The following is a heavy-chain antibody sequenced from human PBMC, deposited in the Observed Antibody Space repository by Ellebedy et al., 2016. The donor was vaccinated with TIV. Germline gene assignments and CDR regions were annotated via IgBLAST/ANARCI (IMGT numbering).Heavy chain of an antibody. CDR1: GGTFSSYA. CDR3: ARGTAMATPYYYYYGMDV. V-gene: IGHV1-69*06. Sequence: SVKVSCXASGGTFSSYAISWVRQAPGQGLEWMGGIIPIFGTANYAQKFQGRVTITADKSTSTAYMELSSLRSEDTAVYYCARGTAMATPYYYYYGMDVWGQGTTVTVSS. CDR2: IIPIFGTA. D-gene: IGHD5-18*01. J-gene: IGHJ6*02.